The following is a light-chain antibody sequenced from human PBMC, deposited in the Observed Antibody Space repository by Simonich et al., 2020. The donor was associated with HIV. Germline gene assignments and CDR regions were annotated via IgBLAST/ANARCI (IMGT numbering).Light chain of an antibody. Sequence: EIEMTQSPATLSVSPGERATLSCRASQSVSYNLAWYQQKPGQAPRLLMHGASTRASGIPARFSGSGSGTEFTLTISSLQSEDFAVYHCQQYTNWPLTFGGGTKVEIK. CDR2: GAS. CDR1: QSVSYN. J-gene: IGKJ4*01. V-gene: IGKV3-15*01. CDR3: QQYTNWPLT.